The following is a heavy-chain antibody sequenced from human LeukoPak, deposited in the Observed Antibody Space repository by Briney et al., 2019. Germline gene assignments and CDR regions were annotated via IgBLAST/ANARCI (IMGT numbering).Heavy chain of an antibody. CDR2: ISGSGGST. J-gene: IGHJ4*02. CDR1: GFTFSSYA. V-gene: IGHV3-23*01. Sequence: GGSLRPSCAASGFTFSSYAMGWVRQAPGKGLEWVSAISGSGGSTYYADSVKGRFTISRDNSKNTLYLQMNSLRAEDTAVYYCAKDQSGDYPPFDYWGQGTLVTVSS. D-gene: IGHD4-17*01. CDR3: AKDQSGDYPPFDY.